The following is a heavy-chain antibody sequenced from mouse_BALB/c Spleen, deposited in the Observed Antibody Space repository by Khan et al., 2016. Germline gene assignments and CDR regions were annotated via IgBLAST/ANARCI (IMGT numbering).Heavy chain of an antibody. CDR1: GFTFSNYG. V-gene: IGHV5-6*01. CDR2: ISSGGSYT. D-gene: IGHD1-1*01. J-gene: IGHJ4*01. CDR3: ARGLYYGSSDKYAMDY. Sequence: EVELVESGGDLVKPGGSLKLSCAASGFTFSNYGMSWVRQTPDKRLEWVATISSGGSYTYYPDSVKGRSTISGDTANNTQYLQMSSLKSEDTALFYCARGLYYGSSDKYAMDYWGQGTSVTVSS.